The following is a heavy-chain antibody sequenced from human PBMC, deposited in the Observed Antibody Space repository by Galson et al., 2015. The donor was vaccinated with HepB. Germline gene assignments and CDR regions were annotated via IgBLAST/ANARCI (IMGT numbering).Heavy chain of an antibody. V-gene: IGHV1-18*01. CDR1: GYTFTSYG. J-gene: IGHJ4*02. CDR3: AREGNPDYYDSSGYHY. Sequence: SVKVSCKASGYTFTSYGISWVRQAPGQGLEWMGWISAYNGNTNYAQKLQGRVTMTTDTSTSTAYMELRSLRSDDTAVYYCAREGNPDYYDSSGYHYWGQGTLVTVSS. CDR2: ISAYNGNT. D-gene: IGHD3-22*01.